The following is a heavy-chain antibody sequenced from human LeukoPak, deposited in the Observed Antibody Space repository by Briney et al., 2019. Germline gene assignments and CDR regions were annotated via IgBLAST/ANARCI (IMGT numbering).Heavy chain of an antibody. D-gene: IGHD3-10*01. CDR2: INPNSGGT. CDR1: GYTFTGCY. Sequence: ASAKVPCRASGYTFTGCYMHWVRQAPGQGLEWMGWINPNSGGTNYAQKFQGRVTMTRDTSISTAYMELSRLRSDDTAVYYCARGKRYGSGSYYADYWGQGTLVTVSS. V-gene: IGHV1-2*02. J-gene: IGHJ4*02. CDR3: ARGKRYGSGSYYADY.